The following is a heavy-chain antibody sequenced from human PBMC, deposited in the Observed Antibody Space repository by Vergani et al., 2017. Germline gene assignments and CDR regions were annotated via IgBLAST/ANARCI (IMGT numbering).Heavy chain of an antibody. D-gene: IGHD3-16*01. Sequence: QVQLQESGPGLVKPPGTLSLPCAVSGDPISSNNCWTWVRQPPGKGLEWIGEICHTEDTKYSPSLKSRVTVSVDESRNLFSLRLNSVTAADTAFYYCATIGYRRLGYYFDYWGQGILVTVSS. CDR2: ICHTEDT. J-gene: IGHJ4*02. CDR3: ATIGYRRLGYYFDY. V-gene: IGHV4-4*03. CDR1: GDPISSNNC.